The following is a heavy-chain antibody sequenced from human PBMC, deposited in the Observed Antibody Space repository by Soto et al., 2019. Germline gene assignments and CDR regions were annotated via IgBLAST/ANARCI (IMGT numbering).Heavy chain of an antibody. V-gene: IGHV3-30*18. CDR1: GFTFSSYG. CDR2: ISYDGSNK. CDR3: ANSLHEGITIFGVDNDY. J-gene: IGHJ4*02. D-gene: IGHD3-3*01. Sequence: QVQLVESGGGVVQPGRSLRLSCEASGFTFSSYGMHWVRQAPGKGLEWVAVISYDGSNKYYADSVKGRFTISRDNSKNTLYLQMNSLRAEDTAVYYCANSLHEGITIFGVDNDYWGQGTLVTVSS.